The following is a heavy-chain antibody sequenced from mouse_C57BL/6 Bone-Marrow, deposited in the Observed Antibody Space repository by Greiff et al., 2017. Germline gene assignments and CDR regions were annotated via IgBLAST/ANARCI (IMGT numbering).Heavy chain of an antibody. CDR1: GYTFTDYY. J-gene: IGHJ2*01. CDR2: IGPGSGST. Sequence: QVQLQQSGAELVKPGASVKISCKASGYTFTDYYINWVQQRPGQGLEWIGKIGPGSGSTYYNEKFKGQATLTADKYSSTAYMQLSSLTSEDSAVYFCARHYYYGSPHFDYWGQGTTLTVSS. D-gene: IGHD1-1*01. V-gene: IGHV1-77*01. CDR3: ARHYYYGSPHFDY.